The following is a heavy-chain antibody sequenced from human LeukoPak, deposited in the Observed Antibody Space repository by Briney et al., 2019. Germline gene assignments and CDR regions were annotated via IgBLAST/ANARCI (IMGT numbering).Heavy chain of an antibody. V-gene: IGHV3-23*01. CDR3: AKDLLLWFEELFDY. J-gene: IGHJ4*02. D-gene: IGHD3-10*01. CDR1: GFTFSSYA. Sequence: GGSLRLSCAASGFTFSSYAMRWIRQTPGKGLEWVSAISASGGSTYYADSVKGRFTISRDNSKNTLYLQLNSLRAEDTAVYYCAKDLLLWFEELFDYWGQGTLVSVTS. CDR2: ISASGGST.